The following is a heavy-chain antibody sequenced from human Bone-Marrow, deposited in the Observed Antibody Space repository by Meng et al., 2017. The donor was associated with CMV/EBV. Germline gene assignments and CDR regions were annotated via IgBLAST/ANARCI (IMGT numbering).Heavy chain of an antibody. CDR2: INPSGGST. CDR1: GYTFTGYY. CDR3: AGRALGYCSSTSCYGYYYYGMDV. D-gene: IGHD2-2*01. Sequence: ASVKVSCKASGYTFTGYYLHWVRQAPGQGLEWMGIINPSGGSTSYAQKFQGRVTMTRDTSTSTVYMELSSLRSEDTAVYYCAGRALGYCSSTSCYGYYYYGMDVWVQGTTVTVSS. J-gene: IGHJ6*02. V-gene: IGHV1-46*01.